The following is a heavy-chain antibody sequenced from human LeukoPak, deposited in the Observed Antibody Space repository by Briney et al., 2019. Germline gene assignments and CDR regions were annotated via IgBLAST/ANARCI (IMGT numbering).Heavy chain of an antibody. CDR1: GGSISSSSYY. J-gene: IGHJ4*02. CDR3: ARLGIGVVPSSMLGDYYFDY. Sequence: PSETLSLTCTVSGGSISSSSYYWGWTRQPPGKRLEWLRSIYYSRSTYYNPSLKSRVTISVDTSKSQFSLKLTSVTAADTAVYYWARLGIGVVPSSMLGDYYFDYWGQGTLVTVSS. D-gene: IGHD2-2*01. V-gene: IGHV4-39*07. CDR2: IYYSRST.